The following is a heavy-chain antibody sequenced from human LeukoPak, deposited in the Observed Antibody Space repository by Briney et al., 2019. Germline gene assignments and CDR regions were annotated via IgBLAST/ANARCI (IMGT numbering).Heavy chain of an antibody. CDR2: IYTSGST. V-gene: IGHV4-4*07. Sequence: PSETLSLTCTVSGGSISSYYWSWIRQPAGKGLEWIGRIYTSGSTNYNPSLKGRVTMSVDTSKNQFSLKLSSVTAADTAVYYCARERGVIVRSDAFDIWGQGTMVTVSS. J-gene: IGHJ3*02. CDR1: GGSISSYY. CDR3: ARERGVIVRSDAFDI. D-gene: IGHD3-10*01.